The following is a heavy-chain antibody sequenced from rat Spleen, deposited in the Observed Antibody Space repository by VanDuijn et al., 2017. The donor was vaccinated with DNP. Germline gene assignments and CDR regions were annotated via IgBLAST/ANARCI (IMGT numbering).Heavy chain of an antibody. D-gene: IGHD5-1*01. CDR1: GYSITSNFR. CDR2: INGAGNT. Sequence: EVQLQESGPGLVKPSQSLSLTCSVTGYSITSNFRWSWIRKFPGNKLEWMGYINGAGNTNYNPSLKSRISITRATSKNQFFLQVNSVTTEDSATYYCAIQLGVFDYWGQGVLVTVSS. CDR3: AIQLGVFDY. J-gene: IGHJ2*01. V-gene: IGHV3-3*01.